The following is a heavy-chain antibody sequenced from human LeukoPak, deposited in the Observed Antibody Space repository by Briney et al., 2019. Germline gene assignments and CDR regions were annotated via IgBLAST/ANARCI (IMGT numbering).Heavy chain of an antibody. CDR1: GFTFSSYA. V-gene: IGHV3-30*09. Sequence: GGSLRLSCAASGFTFSSYAVLWVRQAPGKGLGWVAVISYDGSNKYYADSVKGRFAISRDHYKNTLYLQMNRLTAEDTAVYYCARARHMVVVSAAFTPLGCYYYGMDVWGRGTTVTVSS. CDR2: ISYDGSNK. J-gene: IGHJ6*02. D-gene: IGHD2-2*01. CDR3: ARARHMVVVSAAFTPLGCYYYGMDV.